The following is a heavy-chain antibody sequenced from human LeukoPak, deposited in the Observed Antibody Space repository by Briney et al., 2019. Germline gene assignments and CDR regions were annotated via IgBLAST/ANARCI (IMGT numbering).Heavy chain of an antibody. V-gene: IGHV4-34*01. Sequence: SETLSLTCAVYGGSFSGYYWSWIRQPPGKGLEWIGEINHSGSTNYNPSLKSRVTISVDTSKNQFSLKLSSVTAADTAVYYCARGPRHSHGIYYFDYWGQGTLVTVSS. CDR1: GGSFSGYY. J-gene: IGHJ4*02. D-gene: IGHD5-18*01. CDR3: ARGPRHSHGIYYFDY. CDR2: INHSGST.